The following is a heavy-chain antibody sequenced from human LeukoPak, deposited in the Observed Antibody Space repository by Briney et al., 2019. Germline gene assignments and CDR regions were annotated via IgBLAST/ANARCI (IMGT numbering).Heavy chain of an antibody. CDR3: AREVVVTAKGYFDL. CDR1: GGSISSYY. J-gene: IGHJ2*01. D-gene: IGHD2-21*02. V-gene: IGHV4-59*01. Sequence: PSETLSLTCTVSGGSISSYYWSWIRQPPGKGLEWIGYIYYSGSTNYNPSLKSRVTISVDTSKNQFSLKLSSVTAADTAVYYCAREVVVTAKGYFDLWGRGTLVTVSS. CDR2: IYYSGST.